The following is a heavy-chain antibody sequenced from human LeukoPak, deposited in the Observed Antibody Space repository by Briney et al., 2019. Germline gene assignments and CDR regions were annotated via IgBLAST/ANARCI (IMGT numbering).Heavy chain of an antibody. CDR1: GFTFSSYS. Sequence: PGGSLRLSCAASGFTFSSYSMNWVRQAPGKGLEWVSYISSSSSTVDYADSVKGRFTISRGNAKNSLYLQMNSLRAEDTAVYYCARAIAAAGLDYWGQGTLVTVSS. CDR2: ISSSSSTV. CDR3: ARAIAAAGLDY. J-gene: IGHJ4*02. V-gene: IGHV3-48*01. D-gene: IGHD6-13*01.